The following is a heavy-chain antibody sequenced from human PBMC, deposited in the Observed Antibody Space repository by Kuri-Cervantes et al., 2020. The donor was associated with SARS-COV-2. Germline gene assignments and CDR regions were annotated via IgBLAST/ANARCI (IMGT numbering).Heavy chain of an antibody. J-gene: IGHJ4*02. Sequence: GGSLRLSCAASGFTFSDYYMSWLRQAPGKGLEWLSVISPSGNTMYYADSVKGRFTIARDSGKNSLYLQMNSLRAEDTAVYYCARDIYSRLFDLWGQGTLVTVSS. CDR3: ARDIYSRLFDL. CDR2: ISPSGNTM. D-gene: IGHD1-26*01. CDR1: GFTFSDYY. V-gene: IGHV3-11*01.